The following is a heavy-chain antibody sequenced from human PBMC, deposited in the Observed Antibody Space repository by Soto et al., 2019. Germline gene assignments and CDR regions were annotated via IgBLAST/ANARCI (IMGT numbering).Heavy chain of an antibody. V-gene: IGHV4-39*01. J-gene: IGHJ5*02. CDR2: IYYSGST. Sequence: SETLSLTCTVSGGSISSSSYYWGWIRQPPGKGLEWIGSIYYSGSTYYNPSLKSRVTISVDTSKNQFSLKLSSVTAADTAVYYCASHIWGSYRYANWFDPWGQGTLVTVSS. CDR3: ASHIWGSYRYANWFDP. D-gene: IGHD3-16*02. CDR1: GGSISSSSYY.